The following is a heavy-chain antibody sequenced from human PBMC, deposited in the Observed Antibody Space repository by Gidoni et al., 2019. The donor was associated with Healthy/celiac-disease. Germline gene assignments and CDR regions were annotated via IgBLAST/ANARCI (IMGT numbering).Heavy chain of an antibody. J-gene: IGHJ4*02. Sequence: EVQLLESGGGLVQPGGSLRLSCAASGFTFSSYAMSWVRQAPGKGLEWVSAISGSGGSTYYADSVKGRFTISRDNSKNTLYLQMNSLRAEDTAVYYCAKEYNWNSWNPYYFDYWGQGTLVTVSS. D-gene: IGHD1-7*01. CDR3: AKEYNWNSWNPYYFDY. CDR2: ISGSGGST. V-gene: IGHV3-23*01. CDR1: GFTFSSYA.